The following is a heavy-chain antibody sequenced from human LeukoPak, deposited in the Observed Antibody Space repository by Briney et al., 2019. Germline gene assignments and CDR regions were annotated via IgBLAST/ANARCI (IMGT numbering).Heavy chain of an antibody. J-gene: IGHJ4*02. CDR2: ISGSGVAT. V-gene: IGHV3-23*01. CDR3: AKGNYDFWSGYPGLSYFDY. CDR1: GFTFSSYA. Sequence: GGSLRLSCAASGFTFSSYAMSWVRQAPGKGLEWVSAISGSGVATYYADSVKCCFTISRDNSKNTLYLQMNSLRAGDTAVYYCAKGNYDFWSGYPGLSYFDYWGQGTLVTVSS. D-gene: IGHD3-3*01.